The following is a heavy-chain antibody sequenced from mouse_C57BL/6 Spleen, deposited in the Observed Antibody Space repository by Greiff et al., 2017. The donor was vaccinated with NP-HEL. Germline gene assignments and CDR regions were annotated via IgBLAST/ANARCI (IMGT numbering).Heavy chain of an antibody. CDR1: GYSITSGYY. Sequence: EVQLQESGPGLVKPSQSLSLTCSVTGYSITSGYYWNWIRQFPGNKLEWMGYISYDGSNNYNPSLKNRISITRDTSKNQFFLKLNSVTTEDTATYYCARITTVVADYWGQGTTLTVSS. V-gene: IGHV3-6*01. CDR2: ISYDGSN. J-gene: IGHJ2*01. D-gene: IGHD1-1*01. CDR3: ARITTVVADY.